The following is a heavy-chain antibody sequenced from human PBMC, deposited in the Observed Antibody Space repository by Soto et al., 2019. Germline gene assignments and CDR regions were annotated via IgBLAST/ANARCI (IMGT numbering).Heavy chain of an antibody. D-gene: IGHD1-26*01. J-gene: IGHJ4*02. CDR3: ESGNAWEVLLAY. CDR1: GASINSGGYY. Sequence: QVQLQESGPGLVKPSQTLSLTCTVSGASINSGGYYWSWIRQLPGKGLEWIGYIYFSGSTYYNPSLESRVTISLDTSQNQFSLKLSSVTAADTAVYYCESGNAWEVLLAYWGQGTLVTVSS. V-gene: IGHV4-31*03. CDR2: IYFSGST.